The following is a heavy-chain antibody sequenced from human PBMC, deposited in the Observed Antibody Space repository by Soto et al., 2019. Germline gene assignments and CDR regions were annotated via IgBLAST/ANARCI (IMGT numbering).Heavy chain of an antibody. CDR3: ARGLGYYDSRVEGDY. Sequence: PSETLAFTCAGYGGSFSGYYWSWIRQPPGKGLEWIGEINHSGSTNYNPSLKSRVTISVDTSKNQFSLKLSSVTAADTAVYYCARGLGYYDSRVEGDYWGQGTLVTVSS. CDR2: INHSGST. CDR1: GGSFSGYY. V-gene: IGHV4-34*01. J-gene: IGHJ4*02. D-gene: IGHD3-22*01.